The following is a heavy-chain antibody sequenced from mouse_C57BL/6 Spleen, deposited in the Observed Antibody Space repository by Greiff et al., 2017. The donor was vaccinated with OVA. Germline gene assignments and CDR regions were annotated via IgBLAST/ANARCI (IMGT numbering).Heavy chain of an antibody. CDR1: GFTFSSYA. CDR2: ISDGGSYT. V-gene: IGHV5-4*01. D-gene: IGHD4-1*01. CDR3: ARELGGNFDY. Sequence: EVHLVESGGGLVKPGGSLKLSCAASGFTFSSYAMSWVRQTPEKRLEWVATISDGGSYTYYPDNVKGRFTISRDNAKNNLYLQMSHLKSEDTAMYYCARELGGNFDYWGQGTTLTVSS. J-gene: IGHJ2*01.